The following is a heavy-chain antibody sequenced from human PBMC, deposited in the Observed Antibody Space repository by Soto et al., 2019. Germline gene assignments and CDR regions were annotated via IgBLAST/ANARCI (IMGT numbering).Heavy chain of an antibody. Sequence: ESGPTLVNPTQTLTLTCTFSGFSLSTSGMRVSWIRQPPGKALEWLARIDWDDDKFYSTSLKTRLTISKDTSKNQVVLTMTNMDPVDTATYYCARIGYDSSGYHNPYYFDYWGQGTLVTVS. CDR1: GFSLSTSGMR. V-gene: IGHV2-70*04. CDR3: ARIGYDSSGYHNPYYFDY. D-gene: IGHD3-22*01. J-gene: IGHJ4*02. CDR2: IDWDDDK.